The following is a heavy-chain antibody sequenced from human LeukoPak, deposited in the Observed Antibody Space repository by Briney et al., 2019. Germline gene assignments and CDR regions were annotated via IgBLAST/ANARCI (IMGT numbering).Heavy chain of an antibody. CDR3: ARDAGKRWTIDFDY. Sequence: PGRSLRLSCAGSGFTFSSYGMHWVRQAPGKGLEWVAFIWYDGINKYHADSVKGRFTISRDNSKNTLYLQMSSLRAEDTAVYYCARDAGKRWTIDFDYWGQGTLVTVSS. CDR1: GFTFSSYG. V-gene: IGHV3-33*01. CDR2: IWYDGINK. D-gene: IGHD4-23*01. J-gene: IGHJ4*02.